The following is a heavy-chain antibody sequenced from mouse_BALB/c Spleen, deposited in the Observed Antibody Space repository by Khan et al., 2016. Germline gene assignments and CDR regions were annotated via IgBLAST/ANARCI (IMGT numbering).Heavy chain of an antibody. CDR3: TTGFAY. J-gene: IGHJ3*01. Sequence: EVKLEVPFLFFFPPFFSIKLSFVSSLFTFSNYWTNWVRQSPEKGLEWVAEIRLKSNNYATHYAESVKGRFTISRDDSKSSVYLQMNNLRADDTGIYYCTTGFAYWGQGTLVTVSA. CDR2: IRLKSNNYAT. CDR1: LFTFSNYW. V-gene: IGHV6-6*02.